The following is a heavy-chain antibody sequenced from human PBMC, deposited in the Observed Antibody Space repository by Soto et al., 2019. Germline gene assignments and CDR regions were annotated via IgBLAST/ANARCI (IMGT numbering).Heavy chain of an antibody. D-gene: IGHD3-3*01. CDR3: ARDPDYDFWSGSDFDY. V-gene: IGHV1-18*01. CDR1: GYTFTSYG. J-gene: IGHJ4*02. Sequence: ASVKVSCKASGYTFTSYGISWVRQAPGQGLEWMGWISAYNGNTNYAQKLQGRVTMTTDTSTSTAYMELRSLRSDDTAVYYCARDPDYDFWSGSDFDYWGQGTLVTVSS. CDR2: ISAYNGNT.